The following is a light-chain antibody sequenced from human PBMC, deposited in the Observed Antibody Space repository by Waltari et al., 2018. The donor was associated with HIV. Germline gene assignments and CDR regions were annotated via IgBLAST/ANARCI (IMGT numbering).Light chain of an antibody. CDR3: QSADSSGTYV. V-gene: IGLV3-25*03. J-gene: IGLJ1*01. CDR1: ALSNQY. Sequence: SYELTQPPSVSVSPGQTPRITCSGAALSNQYPFWYQQKPGQAPVLVIYRDTERPSGIPERFSGSSSGTTVTLTISGVQAEDEADYYCQSADSSGTYVFGTGTKVTVV. CDR2: RDT.